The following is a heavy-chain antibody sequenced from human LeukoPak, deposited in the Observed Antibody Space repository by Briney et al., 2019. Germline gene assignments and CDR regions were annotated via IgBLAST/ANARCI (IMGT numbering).Heavy chain of an antibody. D-gene: IGHD2-15*01. J-gene: IGHJ5*02. CDR1: GGSFSGYY. V-gene: IGHV4-34*01. Sequence: SETLSLTCAVYGGSFSGYYWSWIRQPPGKGLEWIGEINHSGSTNYNPSLKSRVTISVDTSKNQFSLKLSSVTAADTAVYYCARLQAARTFYCSGGSCYSRDNWFDPWGQGTLVTVSS. CDR2: INHSGST. CDR3: ARLQAARTFYCSGGSCYSRDNWFDP.